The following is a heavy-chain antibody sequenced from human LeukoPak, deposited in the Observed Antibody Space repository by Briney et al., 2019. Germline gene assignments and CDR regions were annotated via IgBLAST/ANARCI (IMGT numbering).Heavy chain of an antibody. J-gene: IGHJ4*02. D-gene: IGHD5-18*01. CDR3: AKRGTTMEKEGFDY. V-gene: IGHV3-23*01. CDR1: GFTFSTYA. CDR2: ISGSGSST. Sequence: GGSLRLSCAASGFTFSTYAMSWVRQAPGKGLEWVSAISGSGSSTYYADSVKGRFTISKDNSKNTLYLQMNSLRAEDTAVYYCAKRGTTMEKEGFDYWGQGTLVTVSS.